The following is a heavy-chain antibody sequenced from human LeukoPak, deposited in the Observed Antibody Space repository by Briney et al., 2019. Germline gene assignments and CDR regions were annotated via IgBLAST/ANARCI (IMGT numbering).Heavy chain of an antibody. Sequence: GGSLRLSCAASGFTFSSYGMHWVRQAPGKGLEWVAVIWYDRSNKYYADSVKGRFTISRDNSKNTLYLQMNSLRAEDTAVYYCAREQWELLSGFIFWGQGTLVTVSS. D-gene: IGHD1-26*01. CDR3: AREQWELLSGFIF. V-gene: IGHV3-33*01. CDR1: GFTFSSYG. CDR2: IWYDRSNK. J-gene: IGHJ4*02.